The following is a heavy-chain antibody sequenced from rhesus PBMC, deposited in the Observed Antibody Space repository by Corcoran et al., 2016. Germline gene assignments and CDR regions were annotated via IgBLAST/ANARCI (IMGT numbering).Heavy chain of an antibody. CDR2: ISYRGRS. Sequence: QVQLQESGPGLVKPSETLSLTCAGSGYSISSGYGWGWIRQPPGKGLEGTWSISYRGRSAYTPSFKSRVSISIDTSRNQFSLKLSSVSDADTAVYYCARGGYSGSWDYWGQGVLVTVSS. CDR3: ARGGYSGSWDY. D-gene: IGHD6-25*01. V-gene: IGHV4-127*01. CDR1: GYSISSGYG. J-gene: IGHJ4*01.